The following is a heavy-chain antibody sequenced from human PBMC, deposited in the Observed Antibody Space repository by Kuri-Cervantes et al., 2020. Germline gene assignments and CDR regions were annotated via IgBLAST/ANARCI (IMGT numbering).Heavy chain of an antibody. J-gene: IGHJ6*02. D-gene: IGHD3-3*01. CDR1: GFTFSSYG. CDR3: AKDSYYDFWSGYSSYYYYYGMDV. V-gene: IGHV3-30*18. CDR2: ISHDGSNK. Sequence: GESLKISCAASGFTFSSYGMHWVRQAPGKGLEWVAVISHDGSNKYYADSVKGRFAISRDNSKNTLYLQMNSLRAEDTAVYYCAKDSYYDFWSGYSSYYYYYGMDVWGQGTTVTVSS.